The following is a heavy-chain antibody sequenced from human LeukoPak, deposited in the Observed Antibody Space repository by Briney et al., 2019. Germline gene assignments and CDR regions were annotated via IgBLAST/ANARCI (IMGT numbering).Heavy chain of an antibody. V-gene: IGHV4-38-2*02. CDR1: GYSISSGYY. CDR3: ARVKEKMGYGPSLYYFDY. J-gene: IGHJ4*02. CDR2: IYYSGST. Sequence: NTSETLSLTCTVSGYSISSGYYWGWIRQPPGQGLEWIGSIYYSGSTYYNPSLKSRVTISVDTSKNQFSLKLSSVTAADTAVYYCARVKEKMGYGPSLYYFDYWGQGTLVTVSS. D-gene: IGHD5-18*01.